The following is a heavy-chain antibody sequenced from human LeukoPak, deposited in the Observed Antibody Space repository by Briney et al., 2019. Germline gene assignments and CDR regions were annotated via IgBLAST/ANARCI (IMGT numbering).Heavy chain of an antibody. D-gene: IGHD5-18*01. J-gene: IGHJ4*02. V-gene: IGHV3-33*01. CDR2: IWYDGSNK. CDR1: GFTFSSYG. Sequence: GGSLRLSCAASGFTFSSYGMHWVRQAPGKGLVWVEVIWYDGSNKYYADSVKGRFTISRDNSKNTLYLQMNSLRAEDTAVYYCAGDRGIQLWSPYFDYWGQGTLVTVSS. CDR3: AGDRGIQLWSPYFDY.